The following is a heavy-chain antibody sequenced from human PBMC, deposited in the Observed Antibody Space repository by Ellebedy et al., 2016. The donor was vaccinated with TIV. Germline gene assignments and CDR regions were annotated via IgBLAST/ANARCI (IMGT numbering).Heavy chain of an antibody. Sequence: GESLKISCASSGFTVSSNYMSWVRQAPGKGLEWVPVIYSGGRTYYPDSVKGRFTISRDNSKNTLYLQMNSLRAEDTAVYYCAREKQQLGLGYYGMDVWGKGTTVTVSS. J-gene: IGHJ6*04. CDR1: GFTVSSNY. D-gene: IGHD6-13*01. CDR3: AREKQQLGLGYYGMDV. CDR2: IYSGGRT. V-gene: IGHV3-53*01.